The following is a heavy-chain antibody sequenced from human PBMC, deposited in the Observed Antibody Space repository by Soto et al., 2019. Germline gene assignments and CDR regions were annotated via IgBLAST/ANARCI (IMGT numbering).Heavy chain of an antibody. CDR3: ARDALQYYDRHGRHAG. Sequence: GGSLRVSCGASGGTFRHYSMHWGRQAPGKGLEWVAYISTSSSPRYYADSVKGRFTISRDNDRKSIYLEMSSLRDEETAMYYCARDALQYYDRHGRHAGWGPRPLVTVSS. CDR2: ISTSSSPR. CDR1: GGTFRHYS. V-gene: IGHV3-48*02. J-gene: IGHJ4*02. D-gene: IGHD3-22*01.